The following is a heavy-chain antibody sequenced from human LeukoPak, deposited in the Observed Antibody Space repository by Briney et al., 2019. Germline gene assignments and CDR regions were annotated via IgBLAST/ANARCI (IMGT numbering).Heavy chain of an antibody. V-gene: IGHV1-46*01. CDR1: GYTFISYR. CDR2: IKPSGGDT. Sequence: ASVKVSCKASGYTFISYRMHWVRQAPGQGLEWMGMIKPSGGDTSYAQMFQGRVTMTRDMSTSTVYMELSSLRSEDTAVYYCARDYYDSSGRPKNVLDIWGQGTMVTVSS. CDR3: ARDYYDSSGRPKNVLDI. D-gene: IGHD3-22*01. J-gene: IGHJ3*02.